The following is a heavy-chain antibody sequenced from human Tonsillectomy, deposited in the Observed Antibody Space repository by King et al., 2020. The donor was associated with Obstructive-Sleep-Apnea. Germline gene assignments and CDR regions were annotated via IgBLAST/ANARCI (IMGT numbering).Heavy chain of an antibody. V-gene: IGHV3-21*01. D-gene: IGHD3-22*01. CDR3: ARERRLDYYDSSGYHDY. CDR1: GFTFSSYS. CDR2: ISSSSSYI. Sequence: VQLVESGGGLVKPGGSLRLSFAASGFTFSSYSMNWVRQAPGKGLEWVSSISSSSSYINYADSVKGRFPISRDNAKNSLYLQMNSLRAEGTAVYYCARERRLDYYDSSGYHDYWGQGTLVTVSS. J-gene: IGHJ4*02.